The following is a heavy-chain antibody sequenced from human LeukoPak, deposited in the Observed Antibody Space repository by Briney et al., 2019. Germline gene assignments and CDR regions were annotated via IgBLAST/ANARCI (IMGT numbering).Heavy chain of an antibody. Sequence: PSETLSLTCAVSGYSISSGYYWGWIRQPPGKGLEWIGSIYRSGSTYYNPSLKSRVTISVDTSKNQFSLKLSSVTAADTAVYYCARGTYDFWSGYYSYWGQGTLVTVSS. CDR3: ARGTYDFWSGYYSY. V-gene: IGHV4-38-2*01. CDR1: GYSISSGYY. CDR2: IYRSGST. J-gene: IGHJ4*02. D-gene: IGHD3-3*01.